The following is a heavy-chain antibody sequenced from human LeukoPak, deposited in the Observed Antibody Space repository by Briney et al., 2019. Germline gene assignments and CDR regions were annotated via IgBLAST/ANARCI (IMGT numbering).Heavy chain of an antibody. Sequence: PGGSLRLSCAASGFTFSSYGMSWVRQAPGKGLEWVSAFGGSGGSTYYADSVKGRFTISRDNSKNTLYLQMNSLRAEDTAVYYCAKDRSEYCTGGSCSLDYWGQGTLVTVSS. CDR1: GFTFSSYG. V-gene: IGHV3-23*01. D-gene: IGHD2-15*01. CDR3: AKDRSEYCTGGSCSLDY. CDR2: FGGSGGST. J-gene: IGHJ4*02.